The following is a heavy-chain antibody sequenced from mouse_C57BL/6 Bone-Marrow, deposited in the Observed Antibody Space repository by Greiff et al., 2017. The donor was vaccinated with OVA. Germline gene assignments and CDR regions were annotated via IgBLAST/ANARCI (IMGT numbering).Heavy chain of an antibody. Sequence: QVQLQQSGAELARPGASVKLSCKASGYTFTSYGISWVKQRTGQGLEWIGEIYPRSGITYYNEKFKGKATLTADKSSSTAYMELRSLTSEDSAVYFCARSLGLYYFDYWGQGTTLTVSS. V-gene: IGHV1-81*01. CDR1: GYTFTSYG. CDR2: IYPRSGIT. J-gene: IGHJ2*01. CDR3: ARSLGLYYFDY. D-gene: IGHD6-2*01.